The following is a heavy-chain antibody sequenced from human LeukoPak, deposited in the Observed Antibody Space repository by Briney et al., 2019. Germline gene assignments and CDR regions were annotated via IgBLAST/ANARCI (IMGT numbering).Heavy chain of an antibody. Sequence: GGSLRLSCAASGFTFSRHWMSWVRQAAGKGLGWVANIKEDGSVKYYVDSVKGRFTISRDNANNLLYLQMNRLRGEDTAVYYCVRDDWGPGDNWGQGTLVTVSS. V-gene: IGHV3-7*01. CDR1: GFTFSRHW. D-gene: IGHD2-21*01. CDR2: IKEDGSVK. CDR3: VRDDWGPGDN. J-gene: IGHJ4*02.